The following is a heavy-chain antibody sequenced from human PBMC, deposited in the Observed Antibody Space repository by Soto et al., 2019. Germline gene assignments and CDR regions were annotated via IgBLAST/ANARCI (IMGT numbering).Heavy chain of an antibody. V-gene: IGHV4-31*03. J-gene: IGHJ3*02. CDR3: ARAIAVAGTRAFDI. CDR1: GGSISSGGYY. Sequence: SETLSLTCTVSGGSISSGGYYWSWIRQHPGKGLEWIGYIYYSGSTYYNPSLKSRVTISVDTSKNRFSLKLSSVTRADTAVYYCARAIAVAGTRAFDIWGQGTTVTVS. D-gene: IGHD6-19*01. CDR2: IYYSGST.